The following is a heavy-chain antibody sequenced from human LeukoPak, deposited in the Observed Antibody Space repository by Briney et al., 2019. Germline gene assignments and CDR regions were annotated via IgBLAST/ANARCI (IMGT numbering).Heavy chain of an antibody. CDR1: GGSLSSYY. D-gene: IGHD3-16*02. V-gene: IGHV4-4*07. Sequence: SETLSLTCTVSGGSLSSYYWSWLRQPAGKGLEWIGRIYTSGRTNYNPSLTSRVTISVDTSKHQFSLKLSSVTAADTAVYYCAGGTLRLGELSLGYWGQGTLVTVSS. CDR3: AGGTLRLGELSLGY. CDR2: IYTSGRT. J-gene: IGHJ4*02.